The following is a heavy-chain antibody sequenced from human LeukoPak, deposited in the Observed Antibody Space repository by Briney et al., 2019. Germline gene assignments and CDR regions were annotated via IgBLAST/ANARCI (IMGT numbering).Heavy chain of an antibody. CDR2: ISSSSSYI. CDR3: ARSLHERQVPRYFDY. CDR1: GFTFSSYS. J-gene: IGHJ4*02. Sequence: PGGSLRLSCAASGFTFSSYSMNWVRQAPGKGLEWVSSISSSSSYIYYADSVKGRFTISRDNAKNSLYLQMNSLRAEDTAVYYCARSLHERQVPRYFDYWGQGTLVTVSS. D-gene: IGHD1-1*01. V-gene: IGHV3-21*01.